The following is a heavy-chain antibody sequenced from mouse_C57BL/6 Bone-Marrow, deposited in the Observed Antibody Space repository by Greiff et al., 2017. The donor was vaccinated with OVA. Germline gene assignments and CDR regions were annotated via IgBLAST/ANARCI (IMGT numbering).Heavy chain of an antibody. CDR2: ISSGGSYT. CDR3: ARHPAYYGSSLYYFDY. CDR1: GFTFSSYG. Sequence: EVQLLESWGDLVKPGGSLKLSCAASGFTFSSYGMSWVRQTPDTRLEWVATISSGGSYTYYPDSVKGRFPISRDNAKNTLYLQMSSLKSEDTAMYYCARHPAYYGSSLYYFDYWGQGTTLTVSS. D-gene: IGHD1-1*01. V-gene: IGHV5-6*01. J-gene: IGHJ2*01.